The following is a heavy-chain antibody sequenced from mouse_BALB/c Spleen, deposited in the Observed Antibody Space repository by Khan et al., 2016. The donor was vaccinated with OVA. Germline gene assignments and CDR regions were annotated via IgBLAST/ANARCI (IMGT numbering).Heavy chain of an antibody. CDR2: ISPGSGDI. J-gene: IGHJ3*01. CDR1: GYIFTDYY. V-gene: IGHV1-77*01. CDR3: ARRNYFGYTFAY. Sequence: QVQLQQSGTELARPGASVKLSCKASGYIFTDYYINWVKERTGQGLEWIGEISPGSGDIYYNEKFKGKAPLTADKSSITAYMQFSSLTSEDYAVDYCARRNYFGYTFAYWGQGTLVTVAA. D-gene: IGHD1-2*01.